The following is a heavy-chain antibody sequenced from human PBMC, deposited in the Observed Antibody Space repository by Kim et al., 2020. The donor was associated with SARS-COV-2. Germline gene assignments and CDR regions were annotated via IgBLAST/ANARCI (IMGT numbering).Heavy chain of an antibody. J-gene: IGHJ3*02. CDR3: AAYDSSGYGGLHDAFDI. V-gene: IGHV3-48*03. D-gene: IGHD3-22*01. Sequence: KGRFTISRDNAKNSLYLQMNSLRAEDTAVYYCAAYDSSGYGGLHDAFDIWGQGTMVTVSS.